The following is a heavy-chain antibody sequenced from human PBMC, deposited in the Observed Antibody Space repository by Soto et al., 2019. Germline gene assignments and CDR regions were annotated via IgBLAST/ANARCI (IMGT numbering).Heavy chain of an antibody. J-gene: IGHJ6*02. CDR2: ISSSSSTI. CDR1: GFTFSSYS. D-gene: IGHD3-3*01. CDR3: ASRITIFGVADPDYYYYGMDV. V-gene: IGHV3-48*02. Sequence: PGGSLRLSCAASGFTFSSYSMNWVRQAPGKGLEWVSYISSSSSTIYYADSVKGRFTISRDNAKNSLYLQMNSLRDEDTAVYYCASRITIFGVADPDYYYYGMDVWGQGTTVTVSS.